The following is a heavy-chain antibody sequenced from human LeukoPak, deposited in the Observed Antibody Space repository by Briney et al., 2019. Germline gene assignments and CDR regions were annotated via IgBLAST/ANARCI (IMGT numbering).Heavy chain of an antibody. CDR1: GFTLSTYW. CDR2: ISSSSSTI. V-gene: IGHV3-48*04. J-gene: IGHJ4*02. CDR3: ARGIVVVTAGYFDY. D-gene: IGHD2-21*02. Sequence: PGGSLRLSCAASGFTLSTYWMSWVRQAPGKGLEWVSYISSSSSTIYYADSVKGRFTISRDNAKNSLYLQMNSLRAEDTAVYYCARGIVVVTAGYFDYWGQGTLVTVSS.